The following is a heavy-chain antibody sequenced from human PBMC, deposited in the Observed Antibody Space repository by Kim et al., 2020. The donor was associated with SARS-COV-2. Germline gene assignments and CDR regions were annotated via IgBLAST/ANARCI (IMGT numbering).Heavy chain of an antibody. CDR1: GFTVSSNY. Sequence: GGSLRLSCAASGFTVSSNYMSWVRQAPGKGLEWVSVIYSGGSTYYADSVKGRFTTSSDNSKNKLYLQMKSRRADDTAVFYCARDLGDLYFAYWGQGTLFT. CDR3: ARDLGDLYFAY. V-gene: IGHV3-66*01. CDR2: IYSGGST. D-gene: IGHD3-16*01. J-gene: IGHJ4*02.